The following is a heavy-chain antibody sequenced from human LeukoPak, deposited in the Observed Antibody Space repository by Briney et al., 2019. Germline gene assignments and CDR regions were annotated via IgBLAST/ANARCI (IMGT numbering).Heavy chain of an antibody. Sequence: PGGSLRLSCAASGFNFSIYGMHWVRQAPGKGLEWVTFVRYDQSATVYADSVQGRFAISRDNSKNTVYFCVKDQGECPGSRCYLRFLEYWGQGTLVIVSS. CDR3: RFLEY. CDR1: GFNFSIYG. J-gene: IGHJ4*02. D-gene: IGHD3-3*01. CDR2: VRYDQSAT. V-gene: IGHV3-30*02.